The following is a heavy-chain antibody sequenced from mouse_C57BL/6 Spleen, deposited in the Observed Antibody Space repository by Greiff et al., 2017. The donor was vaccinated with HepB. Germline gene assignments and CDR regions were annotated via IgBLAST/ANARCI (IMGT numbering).Heavy chain of an antibody. V-gene: IGHV1-62-2*01. CDR1: GYTFTEYT. CDR3: AKNEEANWDGGFFAY. CDR2: FYPGSGSI. J-gene: IGHJ3*01. Sequence: VQLQQSGAELVKPGASVKLSCKASGYTFTEYTIHWVKQRSGQGLEWIGWFYPGSGSIKYNEKFKDKATLTADKSSSTVYMELSRLTSEDSAVYSVAKNEEANWDGGFFAYWGQGTLVTVSA. D-gene: IGHD4-1*01.